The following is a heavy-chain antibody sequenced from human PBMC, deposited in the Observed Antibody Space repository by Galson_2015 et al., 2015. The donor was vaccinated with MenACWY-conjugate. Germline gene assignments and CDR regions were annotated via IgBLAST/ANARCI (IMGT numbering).Heavy chain of an antibody. D-gene: IGHD5-24*01. J-gene: IGHJ4*02. V-gene: IGHV3-23*01. Sequence: SLRLSCAASGFTFSSYAMSWVRQAPGKGLEWVSAISAGGGSTNYADSVKGRFTISRDNSKNMLYVQMNSLRAEDTAIYYCAKVVSTMATYYFDYWGQGTLVTVSS. CDR1: GFTFSSYA. CDR2: ISAGGGST. CDR3: AKVVSTMATYYFDY.